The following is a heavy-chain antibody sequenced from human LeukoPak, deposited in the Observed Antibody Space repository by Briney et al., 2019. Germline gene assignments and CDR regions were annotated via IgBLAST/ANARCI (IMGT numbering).Heavy chain of an antibody. CDR3: ARKIFGVVMKYYFDY. J-gene: IGHJ4*02. CDR1: GGSFSGYY. D-gene: IGHD3-3*01. Sequence: PSETLSLTCAVYGGSFSGYYWSWIRQSPGKGLEWIGEINQSGSTNYNPSLKSRVTISVDTSKNQFSLKLSSVTAADTAVYYCARKIFGVVMKYYFDYWGQGTLVTVSS. V-gene: IGHV4-34*01. CDR2: INQSGST.